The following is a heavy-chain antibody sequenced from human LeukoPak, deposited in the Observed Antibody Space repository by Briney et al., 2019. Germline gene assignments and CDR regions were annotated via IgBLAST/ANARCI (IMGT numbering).Heavy chain of an antibody. D-gene: IGHD2-15*01. CDR2: IWYDGSNK. V-gene: IGHV3-33*01. CDR1: GFTFSSYG. Sequence: PGGSLRLSCVASGFTFSSYGMHWVRQAPGKGLEWVAVIWYDGSNKYYADSVKGRFTISRDNSKNTLYLQMNSLRAGDTAVYYCARVYCSSGICYSFDSWGQGTVVTVSS. J-gene: IGHJ4*02. CDR3: ARVYCSSGICYSFDS.